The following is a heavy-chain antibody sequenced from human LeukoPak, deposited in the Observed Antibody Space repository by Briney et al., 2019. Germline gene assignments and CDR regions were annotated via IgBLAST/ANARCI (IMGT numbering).Heavy chain of an antibody. D-gene: IGHD6-13*01. CDR1: GFTFDDYA. CDR3: AKDVGIAAAGTIDY. CDR2: ISWDGGST. Sequence: GGSLRLSCAASGFTFDDYAMHWVRQAPGKGLELVSLISWDGGSTYYADSVKGRFTISRDNSKNSLYLQMNSLRAEDTALYYCAKDVGIAAAGTIDYWGQGTLVTVSS. J-gene: IGHJ4*02. V-gene: IGHV3-43D*03.